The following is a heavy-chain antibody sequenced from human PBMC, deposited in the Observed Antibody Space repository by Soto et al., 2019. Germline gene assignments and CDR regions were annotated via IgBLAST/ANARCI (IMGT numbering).Heavy chain of an antibody. D-gene: IGHD2-15*01. CDR3: ARDRGAVAGEYNFDF. CDR1: GFTFSTYG. Sequence: KSLRLSCAASGFTFSTYGMHWVRQAPGKGLEWVAVIWHDGSLKYYTDSVKGRFTISRDNSKNSLYLQMDSLRAEEKAVYFCARDRGAVAGEYNFDFWGHGTLVTVSS. J-gene: IGHJ4*01. V-gene: IGHV3-33*01. CDR2: IWHDGSLK.